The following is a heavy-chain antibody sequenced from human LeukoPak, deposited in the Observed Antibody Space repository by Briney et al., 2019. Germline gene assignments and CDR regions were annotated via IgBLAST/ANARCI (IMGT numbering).Heavy chain of an antibody. CDR3: ARSGSWYDVDY. D-gene: IGHD6-13*01. CDR1: GGSIDGYY. Sequence: SGTLSLTCTVSGGSIDGYYWNWIRQPPGKGLEWIGYVYYSGSTNYNPSLKSRVTISVDTSKNQFSLKLSSVTAADTAVYYCARSGSWYDVDYWGQGTLVTVSS. CDR2: VYYSGST. J-gene: IGHJ4*02. V-gene: IGHV4-59*01.